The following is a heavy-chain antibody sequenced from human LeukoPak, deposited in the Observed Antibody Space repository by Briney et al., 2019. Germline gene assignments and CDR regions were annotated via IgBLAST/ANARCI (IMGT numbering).Heavy chain of an antibody. Sequence: SETLSLTCAVPGYPISSGYYWGWIRQPPGKGLEGSGSIDHSGGTYYNPSLKSRVTISVDTAKSKFYQKLSSVTDADTAVYYCASGGCSGGSCYSDAFDIWGQGTMVTVSS. J-gene: IGHJ3*02. CDR3: ASGGCSGGSCYSDAFDI. CDR2: IDHSGGT. V-gene: IGHV4-38-2*01. CDR1: GYPISSGYY. D-gene: IGHD2-15*01.